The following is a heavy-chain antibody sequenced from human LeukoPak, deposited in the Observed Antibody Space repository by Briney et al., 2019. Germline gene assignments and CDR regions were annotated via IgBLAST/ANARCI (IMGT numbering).Heavy chain of an antibody. J-gene: IGHJ3*02. V-gene: IGHV3-23*01. CDR2: IRGSGGSR. CDR1: GFTFSSCA. D-gene: IGHD6-19*01. Sequence: VGALRLSCAASGFTFSSCAMIGVRQAPRKGGEWVSAIRGSGGSRYYAASVKGRFTISSETAQTSLYLQMNSMRADAAAVYYCPSNIIAVAVYDAFDIWGQGTMVTVSS. CDR3: PSNIIAVAVYDAFDI.